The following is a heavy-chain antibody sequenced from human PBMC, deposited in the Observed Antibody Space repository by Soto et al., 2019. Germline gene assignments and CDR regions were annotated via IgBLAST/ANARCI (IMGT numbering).Heavy chain of an antibody. CDR1: GFTFSNAW. CDR2: IKSDAYGGAI. Sequence: EVQLVESGGGLVKPGGSLRLSCAGSGFTFSNAWMSWVRRAPGKGLEWVGRIKSDAYGGAIDYAAPVKGRFTISRDDSKNTLFLQMNNLRAEATAVYSCPTTKGRRERPTNDFWGQGTAVIVSP. D-gene: IGHD2-8*01. CDR3: PTTKGRRERPTNDF. J-gene: IGHJ4*02. V-gene: IGHV3-15*01.